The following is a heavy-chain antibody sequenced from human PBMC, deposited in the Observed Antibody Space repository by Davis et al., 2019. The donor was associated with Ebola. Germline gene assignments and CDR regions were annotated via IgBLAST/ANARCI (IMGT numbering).Heavy chain of an antibody. Sequence: MPSETLSLTCAISGDTVSSNKAAWIWIRQSPSRGLEWLGRTYFRSKWYFDYGVSVKGRMTIRPDTTGNQFSLHLNSVTPEDAAVYYCARDGNSEGSGYFDFWGQGSLVTVSS. J-gene: IGHJ4*02. CDR3: ARDGNSEGSGYFDF. V-gene: IGHV6-1*01. CDR2: TYFRSKWYF. D-gene: IGHD2-15*01. CDR1: GDTVSSNKAA.